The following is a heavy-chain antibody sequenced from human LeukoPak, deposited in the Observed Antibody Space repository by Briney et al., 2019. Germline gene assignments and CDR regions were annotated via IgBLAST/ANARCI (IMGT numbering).Heavy chain of an antibody. J-gene: IGHJ5*01. CDR3: ARGKRRFDS. CDR1: GFSFNESY. CDR2: ISGRSFYI. Sequence: PGGSLTLSCAASGFSFNESYMTWLRQAPGKGLEWVGYISGRSFYIYYADSVIGRFTISRNNPTNSLFLHMSSLRADDTAVYYCARGKRRFDSWGQGTLVTVSS. V-gene: IGHV3-11*01.